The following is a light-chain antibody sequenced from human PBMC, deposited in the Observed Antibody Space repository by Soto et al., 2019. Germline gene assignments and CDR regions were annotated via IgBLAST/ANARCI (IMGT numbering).Light chain of an antibody. V-gene: IGKV1-5*03. CDR1: QSIDSW. CDR2: KTF. J-gene: IGKJ1*01. CDR3: QKYNSPPWT. Sequence: DIQMTQSPSTLSASVGDRVTITCRASQSIDSWLAWYQQKPGKAPNLLIYKTFSLESGVPSRFSGSGSGTEFTLTISSLQPDDFATFYCQKYNSPPWTFGQGTKVEIK.